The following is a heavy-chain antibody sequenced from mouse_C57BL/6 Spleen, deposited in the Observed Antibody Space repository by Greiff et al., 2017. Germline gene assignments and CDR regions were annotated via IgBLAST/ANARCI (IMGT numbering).Heavy chain of an antibody. CDR2: IDPSDSYT. CDR3: ARTGDYDRFAY. CDR1: GYTFTSYW. Sequence: VQLQQPGAELVKPGASVKLSCKASGYTFTSYWMQWVKQRPGQGLEWIGEIDPSDSYTNYNQKFKGKATLTVDTSSSTAYMQLSSLTSEDSAVYYCARTGDYDRFAYWGQGTLVTVSA. J-gene: IGHJ3*01. V-gene: IGHV1-50*01. D-gene: IGHD2-4*01.